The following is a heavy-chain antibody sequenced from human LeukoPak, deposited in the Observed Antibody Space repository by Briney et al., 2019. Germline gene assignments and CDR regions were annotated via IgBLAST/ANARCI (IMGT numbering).Heavy chain of an antibody. J-gene: IGHJ6*02. CDR3: ARVVTRLREGDYYYDLDV. D-gene: IGHD3-16*01. CDR1: GYTFTNYI. Sequence: ASVTVSCTASGYTFTNYIIHWVRQAPGQGLEWMGWINAVNGNTEYSQKFQGRVTNTRDTSASTAYMDLSSLRSGDTAVYYCARVVTRLREGDYYYDLDVWGQGTTVTVSS. V-gene: IGHV1-3*01. CDR2: INAVNGNT.